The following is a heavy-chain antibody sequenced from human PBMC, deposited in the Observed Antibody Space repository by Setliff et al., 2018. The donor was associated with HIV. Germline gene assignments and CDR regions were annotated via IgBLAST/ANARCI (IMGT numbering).Heavy chain of an antibody. CDR2: ISQDASKD. CDR1: GFSPRTYG. J-gene: IGHJ2*01. D-gene: IGHD3-16*02. Sequence: GGSLRLSCATSGFSPRTYGLHWVRQAPGKGLEWVAVISQDASKDYYADSVKGRFTISKDNSKSTVFLQMNNLRVEDTALYYCAKSSFRFFEDLSDWYFDLWGRGTLVTVSS. CDR3: AKSSFRFFEDLSDWYFDL. V-gene: IGHV3-30*18.